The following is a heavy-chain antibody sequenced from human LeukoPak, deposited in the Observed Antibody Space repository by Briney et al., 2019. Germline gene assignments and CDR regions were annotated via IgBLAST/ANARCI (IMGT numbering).Heavy chain of an antibody. CDR3: ARDPVPYSSGWYYFDY. Sequence: PGGSLRLSCAASGFTFSSYWMSWVRQAPGKGLEWVSSITSSTIYIYYADSVKGRFTISRDNAKNSLYLQMNSLRAEDTAVYYCARDPVPYSSGWYYFDYWGQGTLVTVSS. V-gene: IGHV3-21*01. CDR1: GFTFSSYW. D-gene: IGHD6-19*01. J-gene: IGHJ4*02. CDR2: ITSSTIYI.